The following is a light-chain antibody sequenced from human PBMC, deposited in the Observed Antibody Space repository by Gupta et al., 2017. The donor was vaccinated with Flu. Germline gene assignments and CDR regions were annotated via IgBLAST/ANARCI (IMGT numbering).Light chain of an antibody. CDR3: GTWDGGLSAWV. J-gene: IGLJ3*02. V-gene: IGLV1-51*02. CDR2: ETN. Sequence: ISWYQQLPDPAPKLLIFETNQRPSGIPDRFFGSTSGTSATLGITGLQPGDEAVYFCGTWDGGLSAWVFGGGTKLTVL.